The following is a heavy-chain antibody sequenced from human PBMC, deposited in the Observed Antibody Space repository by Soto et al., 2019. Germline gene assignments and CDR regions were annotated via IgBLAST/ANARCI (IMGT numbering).Heavy chain of an antibody. CDR3: ARAPGYCTNGVCENWFDP. J-gene: IGHJ5*02. D-gene: IGHD2-8*01. CDR2: IYYSGST. V-gene: IGHV4-59*01. Sequence: PSETLSLTCTVSGGSISSYYWSWIRQPPGKGLEWIGYIYYSGSTNYNPSLKSRVTISVDTSKNQFSLELSSVTAADTAVYYCARAPGYCTNGVCENWFDPWGQGTLVTVSS. CDR1: GGSISSYY.